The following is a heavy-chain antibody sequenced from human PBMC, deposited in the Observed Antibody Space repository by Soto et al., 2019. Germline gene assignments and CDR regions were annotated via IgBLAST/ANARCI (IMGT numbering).Heavy chain of an antibody. J-gene: IGHJ5*02. CDR3: ARWDWFDP. Sequence: QVQLVQSGAEVKXXXAXXXXXXXXXXXXXXXXXIXWVRQAPGQGLEWMGWISAYNGNTNYAQKLQGRVTMTTDTSTSTAYMELRSLRSDDTAVYYCARWDWFDPWGQGTLVTVSS. V-gene: IGHV1-18*01. CDR1: XXXXXXXX. CDR2: ISAYNGNT.